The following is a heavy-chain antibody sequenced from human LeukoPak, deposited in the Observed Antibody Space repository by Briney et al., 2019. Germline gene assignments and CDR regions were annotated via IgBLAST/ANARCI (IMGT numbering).Heavy chain of an antibody. CDR1: GFTFSSYS. CDR2: ISSSSSTI. J-gene: IGHJ4*02. V-gene: IGHV3-48*04. Sequence: GGSLRLSCAASGFTFSSYSMNWVRQAPGKGLEWVSYISSSSSTIYYADSVKGRFTISRDNAKNSLYLQMNSLRAEDTAVYYRARDADDYGDYVEDYWGQGTLVTVSS. D-gene: IGHD4-17*01. CDR3: ARDADDYGDYVEDY.